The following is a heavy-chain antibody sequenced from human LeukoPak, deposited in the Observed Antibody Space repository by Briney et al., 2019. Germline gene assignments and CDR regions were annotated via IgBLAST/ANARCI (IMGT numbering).Heavy chain of an antibody. J-gene: IGHJ5*02. V-gene: IGHV4-59*01. CDR3: ARLTPIFGVVNWFDP. Sequence: SETLSLTCTVSGGSISSYYWSWIRQPPGKGLECIGYIYYSGSTNYNPSLKSRVTISVDASKNQFSLKLSSVTAADTAVYYCARLTPIFGVVNWFDPWGQGTLVTVSS. D-gene: IGHD3-3*01. CDR2: IYYSGST. CDR1: GGSISSYY.